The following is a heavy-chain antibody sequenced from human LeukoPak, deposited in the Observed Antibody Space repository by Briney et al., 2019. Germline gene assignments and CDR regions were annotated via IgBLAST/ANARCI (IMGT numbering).Heavy chain of an antibody. D-gene: IGHD6-13*01. CDR2: ISYDGSNK. CDR1: GFTFSSYA. Sequence: PGGSLRLSCAASGFTFSSYAMHWVRQAPGKGLEWVAVISYDGSNKYYADSVKGRFTISRDNSKNTLYLQMNSLRAEDTAVYYCAKDSSSWQAFDYWGQGTLVTVSS. CDR3: AKDSSSWQAFDY. J-gene: IGHJ4*02. V-gene: IGHV3-30*04.